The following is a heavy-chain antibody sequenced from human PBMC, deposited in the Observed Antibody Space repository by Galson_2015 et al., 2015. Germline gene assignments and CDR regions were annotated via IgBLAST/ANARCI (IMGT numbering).Heavy chain of an antibody. CDR1: GFTFSSYW. CDR3: ARDPDVVVPAAIGWFDP. J-gene: IGHJ5*02. D-gene: IGHD2-2*01. V-gene: IGHV3-7*03. Sequence: SLRLSCAASGFTFSSYWMSWVRQAPGKGLEWVANIKQDGSEKYYVDSVKGRFTISRDNAKNSLYLQMSSLRAEDTAVYYCARDPDVVVPAAIGWFDPWGQGTLVTVSS. CDR2: IKQDGSEK.